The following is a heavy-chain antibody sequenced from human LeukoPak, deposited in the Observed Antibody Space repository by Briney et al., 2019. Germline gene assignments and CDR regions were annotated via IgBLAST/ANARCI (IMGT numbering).Heavy chain of an antibody. CDR1: GGSISSYY. J-gene: IGHJ6*02. V-gene: IGHV4-59*01. CDR2: IYYSGST. Sequence: SETLSLTCTVPGGSISSYYWSWIRQPPGKGLGWIGYIYYSGSTNYNPSLKSRVTISVDTSKNQFSLKLSSVTAADTAVYYCARENYYYYYGMDVWGQGTTVTVSS. CDR3: ARENYYYYYGMDV.